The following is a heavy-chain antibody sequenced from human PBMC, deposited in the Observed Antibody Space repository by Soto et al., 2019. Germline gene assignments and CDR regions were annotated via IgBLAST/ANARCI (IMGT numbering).Heavy chain of an antibody. Sequence: SRKVSCTASGITFNRNTSSWSPNATEQGLECRGGIIPIVGTANYAQKCQGRVTITADESTNTAYMELSRLRSEDTAVYYCARQFDYDSSGYYYAYWGQRTLVTVSS. V-gene: IGHV1-69*13. D-gene: IGHD3-22*01. CDR2: IIPIVGTA. J-gene: IGHJ4*02. CDR1: GITFNRNT. CDR3: ARQFDYDSSGYYYAY.